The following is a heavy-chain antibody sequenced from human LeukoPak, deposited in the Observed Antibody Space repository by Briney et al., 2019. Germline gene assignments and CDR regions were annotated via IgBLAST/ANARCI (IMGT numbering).Heavy chain of an antibody. V-gene: IGHV1-18*01. CDR2: IGAYNDNT. D-gene: IGHD3-10*01. J-gene: IGHJ4*02. CDR1: GYTFSDFG. CDR3: ARDGDYYGSGNFDY. Sequence: ASVKVSCKASGYTFSDFGITWVRQAPGQGVEWMGWIGAYNDNTNYPQKFQGRVTITRDTSISTAYMELSSLRSGDTAVYYCARDGDYYGSGNFDYWGQGTLVTVSS.